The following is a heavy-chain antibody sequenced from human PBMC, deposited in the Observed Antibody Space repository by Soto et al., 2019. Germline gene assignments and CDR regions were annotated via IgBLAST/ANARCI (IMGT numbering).Heavy chain of an antibody. CDR2: IIPGAGTT. V-gene: IGHV1-46*01. D-gene: IGHD1-1*01. J-gene: IGHJ4*02. CDR1: GYTFTNYY. CDR3: ASLSRLEPRSAFDY. Sequence: ASVKVSCKATGYTFTNYYIHWVRQAPGQGLEWMGIIIPGAGTTSFARKFQGRVTMTRDTSTSTVFMELSSLKASDTAMYYCASLSRLEPRSAFDYWGQGTLVTVSS.